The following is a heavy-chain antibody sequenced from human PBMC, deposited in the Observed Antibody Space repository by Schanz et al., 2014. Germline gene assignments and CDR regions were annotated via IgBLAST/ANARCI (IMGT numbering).Heavy chain of an antibody. Sequence: VQLEESGGGVVQPGRSLRLSCAASGFTFRSYGMHWVRQAPGKGLEWVSGIGGSGDSTHYADSVKGRFIISRDNSKNTLYLQVNSLRAEDTAVYYCAKHVRSLTGNDYWGQGTLVTVSS. J-gene: IGHJ4*02. CDR2: IGGSGDST. D-gene: IGHD3-9*01. CDR1: GFTFRSYG. CDR3: AKHVRSLTGNDY. V-gene: IGHV3-23*04.